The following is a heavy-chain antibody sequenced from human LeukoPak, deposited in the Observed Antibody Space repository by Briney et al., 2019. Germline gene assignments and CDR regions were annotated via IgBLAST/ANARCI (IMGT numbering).Heavy chain of an antibody. CDR3: ARDRQHSYGSVLDP. CDR1: GGSISTYH. J-gene: IGHJ5*02. V-gene: IGHV4-59*01. D-gene: IGHD5-18*01. CDR2: TYFSGRSNY. Sequence: TSETLSLTCTVSGGSISTYHWNWIRQPPGKGLEWIGETYFSGRSNYNYNPSLKSRVTISVDTSNNQFSLEMTSVTAADTAVYYCARDRQHSYGSVLDPRGRGTLVTVSS.